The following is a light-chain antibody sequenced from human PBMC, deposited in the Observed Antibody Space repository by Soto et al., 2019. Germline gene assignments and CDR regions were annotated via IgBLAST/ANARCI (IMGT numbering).Light chain of an antibody. Sequence: DIVMTQSPDSRAVSLGERATINCKSSQSVLYSSNNKNYLAWYQQKPGQPPKLLIYWASTRESGVPDRFSGSGSGTEFTLTISSLQSEDFAVYYCQQYNNWPPWTFGQGTKVDIK. CDR2: WAS. V-gene: IGKV4-1*01. CDR1: QSVLYSSNNKNY. CDR3: QQYNNWPPWT. J-gene: IGKJ1*01.